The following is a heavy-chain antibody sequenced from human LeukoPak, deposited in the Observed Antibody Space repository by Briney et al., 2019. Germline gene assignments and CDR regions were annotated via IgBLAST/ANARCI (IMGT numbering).Heavy chain of an antibody. V-gene: IGHV7-4-1*02. CDR3: ARDGSYSPRCWFDP. CDR2: INTNTGNP. D-gene: IGHD1-26*01. Sequence: ASVKVSCTASGYTFTTYAMNWVRQAPGQGLEWMGWINTNTGNPTYAQGFTGRFVFSLDTSASTTYLQISSLKAEDTAVYYCARDGSYSPRCWFDPWGQGTLVTASS. CDR1: GYTFTTYA. J-gene: IGHJ5*02.